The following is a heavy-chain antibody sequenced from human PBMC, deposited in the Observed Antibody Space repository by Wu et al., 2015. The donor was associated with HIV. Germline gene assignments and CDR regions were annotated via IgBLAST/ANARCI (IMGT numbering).Heavy chain of an antibody. Sequence: QVQLVQSGAEVKNPGASVKVSCKASGYTFTDYYLHWVRQAPGQGLEWMGWINPKTGGTNYAQKFQGRVAMTRDTSIXTAYMELSRLRSDDTAVYYCASPFGSGPWGQGTLVTVSS. CDR2: INPKTGGT. CDR1: GYTFTDYY. V-gene: IGHV1-2*02. D-gene: IGHD3-10*01. CDR3: ASPFGSGP. J-gene: IGHJ5*02.